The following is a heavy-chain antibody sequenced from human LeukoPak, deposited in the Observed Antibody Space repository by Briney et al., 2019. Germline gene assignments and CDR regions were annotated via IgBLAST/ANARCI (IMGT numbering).Heavy chain of an antibody. V-gene: IGHV3-21*01. CDR3: ARGRVGQWLVDAFDI. CDR1: GFTFSSYS. J-gene: IGHJ3*02. Sequence: GGSLRLSCAASGFTFSSYSMNWVRQAPGKGLEWVSSISSSSSYIYYADSVKGRFTISRDNAKNSLYLQMNSLRAEDTAVYYCARGRVGQWLVDAFDIWGQGTMVTVSS. CDR2: ISSSSSYI. D-gene: IGHD6-19*01.